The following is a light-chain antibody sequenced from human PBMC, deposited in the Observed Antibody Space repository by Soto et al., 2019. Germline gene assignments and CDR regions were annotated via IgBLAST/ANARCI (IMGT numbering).Light chain of an antibody. CDR1: QSVSSY. CDR2: DAS. V-gene: IGKV3-11*01. J-gene: IGKJ1*01. CDR3: QQRSNWPPWT. Sequence: EIVLTQSPATLSLSPGERATLSCRASQSVSSYLAWYQQKPVQAPRLLIYDASNRATGIPARFSGSGSGTDFTLTISSLEPEDFAVYYCQQRSNWPPWTFGKGTKVEIK.